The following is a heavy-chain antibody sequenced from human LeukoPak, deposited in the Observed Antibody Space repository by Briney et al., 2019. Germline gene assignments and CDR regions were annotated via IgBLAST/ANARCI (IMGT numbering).Heavy chain of an antibody. CDR1: GFTSDDYG. D-gene: IGHD3-3*01. J-gene: IGHJ4*02. CDR2: INWNGGST. Sequence: PPGRSLRLSRVASGFTSDDYGISWVRQAPGKGLAWVSGINWNGGSTGYADSVKGRFTISRDNAKNSLYLQMNSLRAEDTALYYCARVGDITIFGVVTYWGQGTLVTVSS. CDR3: ARVGDITIFGVVTY. V-gene: IGHV3-20*04.